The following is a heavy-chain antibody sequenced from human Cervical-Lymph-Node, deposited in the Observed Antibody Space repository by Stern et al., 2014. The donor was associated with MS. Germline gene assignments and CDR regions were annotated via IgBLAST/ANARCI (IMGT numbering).Heavy chain of an antibody. CDR2: ISYDGRDK. J-gene: IGHJ4*02. CDR3: AKGGSGSYLD. Sequence: VQLVESGGCVVQPGRSLRLSCAASGFAFRRHALHWVRPAPGQGLEWVSLISYDGRDKYYTDSVKGRFTVSRDNSNNTVDLEMNSLRLEDTAVYYCAKGGSGSYLDWGQGSLVTVSS. V-gene: IGHV3-30*04. CDR1: GFAFRRHA. D-gene: IGHD1-26*01.